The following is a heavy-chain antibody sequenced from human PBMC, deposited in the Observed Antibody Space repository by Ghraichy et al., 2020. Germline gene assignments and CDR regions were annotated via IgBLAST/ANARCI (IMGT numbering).Heavy chain of an antibody. J-gene: IGHJ5*02. Sequence: GGSLRLSCAASGFTFRSSDMSWVRQAPGKGLEWVSSISGSGYTTYYADSVKGRFTISRDNSKNTLYLEINNVRADDTAVYYCAKWVAATPNWFDPWGQGTLVTVSA. D-gene: IGHD2-15*01. V-gene: IGHV3-23*01. CDR2: ISGSGYTT. CDR3: AKWVAATPNWFDP. CDR1: GFTFRSSD.